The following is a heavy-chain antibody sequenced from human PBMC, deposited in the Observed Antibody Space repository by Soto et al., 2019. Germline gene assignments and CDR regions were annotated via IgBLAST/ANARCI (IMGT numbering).Heavy chain of an antibody. CDR1: GFGFSISA. CDR3: ATDRGSAGTHWALFDY. V-gene: IGHV1-58*01. Sequence: SVNVYWKAAGFGFSISAVQWGRQPRRQRLEWMGWIVLGSGETIYTQKFQGRVTMTEDTSTDTAYMELSSLRSEDTAVYYCATDRGSAGTHWALFDYWGQGTLVTVSS. J-gene: IGHJ4*02. CDR2: IVLGSGET. D-gene: IGHD2-15*01.